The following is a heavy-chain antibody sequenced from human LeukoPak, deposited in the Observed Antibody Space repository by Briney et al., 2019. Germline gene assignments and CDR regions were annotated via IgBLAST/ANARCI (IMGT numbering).Heavy chain of an antibody. D-gene: IGHD4-11*01. Sequence: SETLSLTCTVSGGSISGYYWSWIRQPPGKGLEWIGYIYYSGSTNYNPSLKGRITISVDTSKNQFSLRLSSVTAADTAVYYCARLRGNYFPDYWGQGTLVTVSS. CDR1: GGSISGYY. V-gene: IGHV4-59*01. CDR2: IYYSGST. J-gene: IGHJ4*02. CDR3: ARLRGNYFPDY.